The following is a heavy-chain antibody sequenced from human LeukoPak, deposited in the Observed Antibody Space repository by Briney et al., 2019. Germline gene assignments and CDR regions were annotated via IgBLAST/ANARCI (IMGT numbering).Heavy chain of an antibody. CDR2: INGSSDAT. D-gene: IGHD2-2*01. J-gene: IGHJ3*01. CDR1: GFTFNNNA. Sequence: AGGSLRLSCATSGFTFNNNAMNWVRQAPGKGLEWVSAINGSSDATEYADSVKGRFTISRDNSKNTLYLQMNSLRPDDTAVYYCARCTASCYANAFDVWGQGTLLTVSS. V-gene: IGHV3-23*01. CDR3: ARCTASCYANAFDV.